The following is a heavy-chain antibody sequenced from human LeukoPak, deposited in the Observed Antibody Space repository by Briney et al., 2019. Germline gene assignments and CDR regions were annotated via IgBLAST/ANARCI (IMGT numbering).Heavy chain of an antibody. V-gene: IGHV4-39*07. CDR1: GDSISSSSYY. Sequence: KASETLSLTCTVSGDSISSSSYYWEWIRQPPGKGLEWIGSAFYSGSTYYNPSLKSRVTISVDTSKNQFSLKLSSVTAADTAVYYCASGNGDSYRYYYYYYMDVWGKGTTVTVSS. D-gene: IGHD4-17*01. CDR2: AFYSGST. CDR3: ASGNGDSYRYYYYYYMDV. J-gene: IGHJ6*03.